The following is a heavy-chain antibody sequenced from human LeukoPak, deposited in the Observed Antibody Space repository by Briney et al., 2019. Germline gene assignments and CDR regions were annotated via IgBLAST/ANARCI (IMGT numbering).Heavy chain of an antibody. V-gene: IGHV3-23*01. D-gene: IGHD5-24*01. CDR3: TRDPFDN. CDR1: GYLYSIHA. CDR2: IGGSGDST. Sequence: GGSLRLLCVPSGYLYSIHAMHGVRQARGKGLEWVSLIGGSGDSTYYADSVKGRFTISRDNSKNTLYMQVNSLRAEDTGVYYCTRDPFDNWGQGTLVTVSS. J-gene: IGHJ4*02.